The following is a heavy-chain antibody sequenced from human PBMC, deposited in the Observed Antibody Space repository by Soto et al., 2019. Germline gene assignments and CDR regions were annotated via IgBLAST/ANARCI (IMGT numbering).Heavy chain of an antibody. CDR1: AFTFSDYY. V-gene: IGHV3-11*05. D-gene: IGHD3-10*01. J-gene: IGHJ3*01. CDR2: ISGSTGYT. CDR3: ARTTTLWFGELRRVGAFDL. Sequence: QVQVVESGGGLVKPGGSLRLSCVASAFTFSDYYMSWIRQAPGKGMEWISYISGSTGYTNYADSVKGRFTISRDNAKNSLYLQMNSLRAEDTAVYYCARTTTLWFGELRRVGAFDLWGQGTMVTVSS.